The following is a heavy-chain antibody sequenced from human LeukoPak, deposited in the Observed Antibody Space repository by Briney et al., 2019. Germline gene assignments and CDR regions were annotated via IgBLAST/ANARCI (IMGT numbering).Heavy chain of an antibody. CDR2: IIPIFGTA. CDR1: GGTFSSYA. J-gene: IGHJ4*02. CDR3: ARENPSWELLYGFDY. V-gene: IGHV1-69*13. Sequence: ASVKVSCKASGGTFSSYAISWVRQAPGQGLEWMGGIIPIFGTANYAQKFQGRVTITADESTSTACMELSSLRSEDTAVYYCARENPSWELLYGFDYWGQGTLVTVSS. D-gene: IGHD1-26*01.